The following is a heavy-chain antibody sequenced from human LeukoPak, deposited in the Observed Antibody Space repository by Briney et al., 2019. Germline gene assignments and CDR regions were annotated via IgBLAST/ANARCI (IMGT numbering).Heavy chain of an antibody. CDR2: ISAYNGNT. Sequence: ASVKVSCKASGYTFTSYDINWVRQATGQGLEWMGWISAYNGNTNYAQKLQGRVTMTTDTSTSTAYMELRSLRSDDTAVYYCARAKDRDGIFDYWGQGTLVTVSS. CDR1: GYTFTSYD. CDR3: ARAKDRDGIFDY. D-gene: IGHD5-24*01. V-gene: IGHV1-18*01. J-gene: IGHJ4*02.